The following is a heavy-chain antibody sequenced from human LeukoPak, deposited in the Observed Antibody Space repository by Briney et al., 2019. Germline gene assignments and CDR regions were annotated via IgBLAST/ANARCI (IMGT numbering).Heavy chain of an antibody. CDR3: ARDPRIVVVIASPFDY. CDR2: ISSISSYI. V-gene: IGHV3-21*01. D-gene: IGHD2-21*01. Sequence: GGSLRLSCAASGFTFSSYSMNWVRQAPGKGLEWVSSISSISSYIYYADSVKGRFTISRDNAKNSLYLQMNILRAEDTAVYYCARDPRIVVVIASPFDYWGQGTLVTVSS. CDR1: GFTFSSYS. J-gene: IGHJ4*02.